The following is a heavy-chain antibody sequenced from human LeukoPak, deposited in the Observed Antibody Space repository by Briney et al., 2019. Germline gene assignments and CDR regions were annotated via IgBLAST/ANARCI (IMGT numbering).Heavy chain of an antibody. CDR3: ARYYDSSGYFY. J-gene: IGHJ4*02. V-gene: IGHV3-7*04. CDR1: EFTFSIYW. D-gene: IGHD3-22*01. Sequence: PGGSLRLSCVDSEFTFSIYWMSWVRQAPGNGMEWVAKIKPEGSDKNYVDSVRGRFTISRDNSKKTLYLEMNSLRAEDTGVYHCARYYDSSGYFYWGQGTLVTVSS. CDR2: IKPEGSDK.